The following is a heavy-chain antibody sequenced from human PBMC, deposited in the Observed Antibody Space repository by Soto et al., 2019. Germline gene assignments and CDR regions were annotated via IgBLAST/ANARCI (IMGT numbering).Heavy chain of an antibody. V-gene: IGHV3-23*01. CDR2: VSGSGGST. CDR3: AKTIAAADTTFDY. J-gene: IGHJ4*02. D-gene: IGHD6-13*01. Sequence: EVQLLESGGGLEQPGGSLRLSCVASGFTFSNYAMSWVRQTPGKGLEWVSTVSGSGGSTFYADSVKGRFTIYRDNSKNTLDLQMNSLRVEDTAVYYCAKTIAAADTTFDYWGQGTLVTVSS. CDR1: GFTFSNYA.